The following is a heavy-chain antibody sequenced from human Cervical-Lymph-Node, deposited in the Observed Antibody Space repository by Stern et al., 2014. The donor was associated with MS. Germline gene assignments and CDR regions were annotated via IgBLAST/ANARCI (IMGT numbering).Heavy chain of an antibody. J-gene: IGHJ3*02. CDR2: IWYDGNNQ. D-gene: IGHD3-10*01. CDR1: GFNFRNYG. Sequence: VQLVESGGGMVQPGRSLRLSCVASGFNFRNYGMHWVRQAPGKGLEGVAVIWYDGNNQYYVDSVKGRFTISRDNSNNTVYLQMNSLRAEDTAVYYCASPHVGFGDHPSAFDIWGQGTMVTVSS. CDR3: ASPHVGFGDHPSAFDI. V-gene: IGHV3-33*01.